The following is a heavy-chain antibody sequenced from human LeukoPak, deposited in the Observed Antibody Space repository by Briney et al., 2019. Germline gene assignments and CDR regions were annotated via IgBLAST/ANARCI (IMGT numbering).Heavy chain of an antibody. CDR3: AKGDSGIVRRYYFDY. D-gene: IGHD2-15*01. Sequence: GGSLRLSCAASGFTFSSYAMSWVRQAPGKGLEWVSLISGSGGDTYYADSVKGRLTISSDNSKNTLYLQMNSLSAEDTAVYYCAKGDSGIVRRYYFDYWGQGTLVTVSS. CDR2: ISGSGGDT. J-gene: IGHJ4*02. V-gene: IGHV3-23*01. CDR1: GFTFSSYA.